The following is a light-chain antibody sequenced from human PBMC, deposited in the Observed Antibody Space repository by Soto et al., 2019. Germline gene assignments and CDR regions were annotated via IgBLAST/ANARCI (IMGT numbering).Light chain of an antibody. J-gene: IGLJ2*01. CDR3: SSYTSSSPVV. CDR1: SSDVCGYNY. Sequence: QSALTQPASVSGSPGQSITISCTGTSSDVCGYNYVSWYQQHPGKAPKLMIYDVSNRPSGVSNRFSGSKSGNTASLTISGIQAEDEADYYCSSYTSSSPVVFGGGTKLTVL. CDR2: DVS. V-gene: IGLV2-14*01.